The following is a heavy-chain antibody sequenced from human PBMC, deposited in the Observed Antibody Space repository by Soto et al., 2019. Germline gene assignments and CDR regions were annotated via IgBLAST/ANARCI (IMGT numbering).Heavy chain of an antibody. CDR2: IIPILGIA. Sequence: QVQLVQSGAEVKKPGSSVKVSCKASGGTFSSYTISWVRQAPGQGLEWMGRIIPILGIANYAQKFQGRVTITADKATSTAYIELSSLRSEDTAVYYCGGYYYDSSGYFYYFDYWGQGTLVTVSS. J-gene: IGHJ4*02. D-gene: IGHD3-22*01. CDR3: GGYYYDSSGYFYYFDY. V-gene: IGHV1-69*02. CDR1: GGTFSSYT.